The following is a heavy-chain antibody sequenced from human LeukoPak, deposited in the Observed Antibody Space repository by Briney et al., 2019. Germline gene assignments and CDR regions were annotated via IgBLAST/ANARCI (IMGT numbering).Heavy chain of an antibody. CDR1: GGSFSGYY. Sequence: SETLSLTCAVYGGSFSGYYWSWIRQPPGKGLEWIGEINHSGSTNYNPSFKSRVTISVDTSKNQFSLKLNSVTAADTAVYYCARALEYCSCMDVWGKGTTVTVSS. D-gene: IGHD2/OR15-2a*01. J-gene: IGHJ6*04. V-gene: IGHV4-34*01. CDR3: ARALEYCSCMDV. CDR2: INHSGST.